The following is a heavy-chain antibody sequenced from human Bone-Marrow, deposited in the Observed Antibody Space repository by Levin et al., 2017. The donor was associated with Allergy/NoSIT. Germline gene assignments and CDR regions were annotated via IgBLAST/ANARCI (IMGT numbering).Heavy chain of an antibody. CDR2: INHSGVT. D-gene: IGHD6-13*01. J-gene: IGHJ4*02. CDR3: TRESRSGSSWYYFDL. V-gene: IGHV4-34*01. CDR1: GVSFTSEY. Sequence: SETLSLTCAVRGVSFTSEYWSWIRQSPGKGLEWLGEINHSGVTKYNPALQGRITISVDTSKNHFSLNLTSVTAADTGVYFFTRESRSGSSWYYFDLWGQGTLVTVSS.